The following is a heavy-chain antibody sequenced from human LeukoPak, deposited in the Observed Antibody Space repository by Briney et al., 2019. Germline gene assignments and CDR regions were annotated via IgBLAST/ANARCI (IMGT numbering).Heavy chain of an antibody. D-gene: IGHD2-21*01. CDR2: FYASGTT. J-gene: IGHJ5*02. Sequence: SATLSLTCNVFGVSISNYFWSWLRQPAGKGLEWIGRFYASGTTYYNPSLRSRVTLSMDTSKNHFSLKLTSVTAADTAVYYCARTHCGDGSCDTFDPWGQGTLVTVSS. V-gene: IGHV4-4*07. CDR3: ARTHCGDGSCDTFDP. CDR1: GVSISNYF.